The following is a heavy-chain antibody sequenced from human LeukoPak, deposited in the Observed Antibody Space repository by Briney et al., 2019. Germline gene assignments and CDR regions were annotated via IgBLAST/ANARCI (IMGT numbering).Heavy chain of an antibody. CDR2: INSDGSGT. J-gene: IGHJ4*02. Sequence: PGGSLRLSCAASGFTFSTHWMHWVRQAPGKGLVWVSHINSDGSGTGYADSVKGRFTISRDNSKNTLYLEMNSLRAQDTAVYFCARILSGISYGIDYWGQGTLVSVSS. CDR1: GFTFSTHW. V-gene: IGHV3-74*01. CDR3: ARILSGISYGIDY. D-gene: IGHD5-18*01.